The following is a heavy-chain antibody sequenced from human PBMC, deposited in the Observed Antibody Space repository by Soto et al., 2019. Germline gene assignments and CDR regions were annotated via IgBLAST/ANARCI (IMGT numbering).Heavy chain of an antibody. D-gene: IGHD3-10*01. CDR3: ARSGSGIYERSKYYFYGMDV. CDR2: IYAGDSDT. CDR1: GYSFPTYW. V-gene: IGHV5-51*01. Sequence: GESLKISCKGSGYSFPTYWIGWVRQMPGKGLEWMGIIYAGDSDTKYSPSFQGQVTTSADKSFSTAYLQWSSLKASDTAIYYCARSGSGIYERSKYYFYGMDVWGQGTTVTVSS. J-gene: IGHJ6*02.